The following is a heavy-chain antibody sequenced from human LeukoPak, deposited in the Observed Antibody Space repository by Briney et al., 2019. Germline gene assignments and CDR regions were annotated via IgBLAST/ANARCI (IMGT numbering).Heavy chain of an antibody. Sequence: PGTSLRVSCAASGFTFSVYGMHWVRQAPGKGLEWVALISHDGSVKYYADSVKGRFTISRDNSKNTLYLQMNSLRAEDTAVYYCAKEFNRGLPDYWGQGTLVTVPS. CDR3: AKEFNRGLPDY. J-gene: IGHJ4*02. V-gene: IGHV3-30*18. CDR2: ISHDGSVK. D-gene: IGHD2-21*01. CDR1: GFTFSVYG.